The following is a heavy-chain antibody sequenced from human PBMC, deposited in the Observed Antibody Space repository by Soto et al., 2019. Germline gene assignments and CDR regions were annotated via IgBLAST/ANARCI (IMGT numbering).Heavy chain of an antibody. CDR3: ARDSSPHSGSTFFDALDI. V-gene: IGHV3-7*01. CDR2: IGEDGSEK. D-gene: IGHD1-26*01. CDR1: TFPFRNYW. Sequence: GGSLRLSCAASTFPFRNYWMTWVRHSPGMGLEWLANIGEDGSEKHYGDSVQGRFTISRDNAKNLVYLQMDSLRAEDTALYFCARDSSPHSGSTFFDALDIWGQGTQVTVSS. J-gene: IGHJ3*02.